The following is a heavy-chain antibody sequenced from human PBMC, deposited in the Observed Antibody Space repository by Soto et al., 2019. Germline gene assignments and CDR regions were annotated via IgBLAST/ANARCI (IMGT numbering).Heavy chain of an antibody. V-gene: IGHV3-30*18. CDR2: ISYDGSNK. Sequence: GGSLRVSCAAPWFTFHSYCMHWVPQAPGKGLEWVAVISYDGSNKYYADSVKGRFTISRDNSKNTLYLQMNSLRAEDTAVYYCAKDSSGEGHYYYGMDVWGQGTTVTVS. J-gene: IGHJ6*02. D-gene: IGHD7-27*01. CDR3: AKDSSGEGHYYYGMDV. CDR1: WFTFHSYC.